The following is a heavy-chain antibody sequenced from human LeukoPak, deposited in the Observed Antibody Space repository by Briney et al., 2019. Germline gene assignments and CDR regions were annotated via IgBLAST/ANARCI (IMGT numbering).Heavy chain of an antibody. CDR2: IWYDGSNK. D-gene: IGHD6-19*01. CDR1: GFTFSSYG. V-gene: IGHV3-33*01. CDR3: ARDVNSSGWYYYYGMDV. Sequence: GRSLRLSCAASGFTFSSYGMHWVRQAPGKGLEWVAVIWYDGSNKYYADSVKGRFTFSRDNSKNTLYLQMNSLRAEDTAVYYCARDVNSSGWYYYYGMDVWGQGTTVTVSS. J-gene: IGHJ6*02.